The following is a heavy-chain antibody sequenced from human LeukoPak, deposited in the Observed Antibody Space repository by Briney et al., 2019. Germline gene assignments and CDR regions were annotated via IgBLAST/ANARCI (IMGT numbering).Heavy chain of an antibody. V-gene: IGHV3-48*03. D-gene: IGHD1-26*01. CDR3: AKGNSSGTFDY. J-gene: IGHJ4*02. Sequence: GGSLRLSCAASGFTFSSYGMNWVRQAPGKGLEWVSYISSSGSTIYYADSVKGRFTISRDNAKNSLYLQMNSLRAEDTAVYYCAKGNSSGTFDYWGQGTLVTVSS. CDR1: GFTFSSYG. CDR2: ISSSGSTI.